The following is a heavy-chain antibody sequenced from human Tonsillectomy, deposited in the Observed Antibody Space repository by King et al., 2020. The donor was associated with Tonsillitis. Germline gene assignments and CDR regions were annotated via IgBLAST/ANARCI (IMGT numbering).Heavy chain of an antibody. CDR3: ARGPPGTTVTSYYYYYMDV. Sequence: VQLVESGGGLVKPGGSLRLSCAASGFPVSSYSMNWVRQAPGKGLGWVSCISRYSTYIYYADSVKGRFTLTRNNAKNSLFLQMSSLRAEESAVYYCARGPPGTTVTSYYYYYMDVWGKGTTVTVSS. CDR1: GFPVSSYS. CDR2: ISRYSTYI. J-gene: IGHJ6*03. D-gene: IGHD4-11*01. V-gene: IGHV3-21*01.